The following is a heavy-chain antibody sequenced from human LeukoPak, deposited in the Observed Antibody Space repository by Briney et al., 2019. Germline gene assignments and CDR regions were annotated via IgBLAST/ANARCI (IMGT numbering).Heavy chain of an antibody. CDR3: ASGMRSLTGYFPGFDY. Sequence: GESLKISCKGSGYSFTNYWIGWVRQMPGKGLEWMGIIYPGDSNPRYSPSFEGQVTISADTSISTAYLRWSSLKASDTAMYYCASGMRSLTGYFPGFDYWGQGTLVTVSS. CDR1: GYSFTNYW. V-gene: IGHV5-51*01. CDR2: IYPGDSNP. J-gene: IGHJ4*02. D-gene: IGHD3-9*01.